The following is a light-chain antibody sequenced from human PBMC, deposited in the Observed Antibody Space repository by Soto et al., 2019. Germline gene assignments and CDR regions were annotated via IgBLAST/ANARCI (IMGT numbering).Light chain of an antibody. V-gene: IGLV1-40*01. CDR1: GTNHGTGYD. J-gene: IGLJ3*02. Sequence: QAVLTQPPSVSGAPGQRVTISCTGSGTNHGTGYDVHWYQHLPGTPPKLLIYGNTNRPSGVPDRFSGSRSGTSASLAITGLQAEDEADYYCQSYDSSLSGPNWVFGGGTKLTVL. CDR3: QSYDSSLSGPNWV. CDR2: GNT.